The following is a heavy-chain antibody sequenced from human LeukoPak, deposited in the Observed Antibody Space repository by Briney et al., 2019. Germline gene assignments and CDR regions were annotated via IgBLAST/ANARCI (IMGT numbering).Heavy chain of an antibody. V-gene: IGHV3-30*14. J-gene: IGHJ4*02. CDR1: GFTFSSYA. D-gene: IGHD3-16*01. Sequence: PGGSLRLSCAASGFTFSSYAMHWVRQAPGKGLEWVAVISYVGSNKYYADSVKGRFTISRDNSKNTLYLQMNSLRAEDTAVYYCARHRGISTRDFDYWGQGTLVTVSS. CDR2: ISYVGSNK. CDR3: ARHRGISTRDFDY.